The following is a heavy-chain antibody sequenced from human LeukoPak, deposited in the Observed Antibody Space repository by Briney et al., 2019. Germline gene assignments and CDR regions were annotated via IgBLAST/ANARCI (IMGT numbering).Heavy chain of an antibody. D-gene: IGHD4-17*01. J-gene: IGHJ6*02. CDR1: GGCISRYY. V-gene: IGHV4-4*07. Sequence: PSETLSLTCSVSGGCISRYYWSWIRQPAGKGLEWIGRIYTSGNTNYNPSLKSRVTMSVDMSRNQFYLNLKSVTAPDTAVYSGARGDYGDSLNHYYYNGMDVWGQGTTVTVSS. CDR2: IYTSGNT. CDR3: ARGDYGDSLNHYYYNGMDV.